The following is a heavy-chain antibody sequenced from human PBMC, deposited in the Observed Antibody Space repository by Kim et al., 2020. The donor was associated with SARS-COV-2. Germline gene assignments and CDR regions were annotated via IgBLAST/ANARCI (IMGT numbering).Heavy chain of an antibody. V-gene: IGHV3-30*01. Sequence: VDSVKGRFTNSRDNSKNTLYLQMNSLRAEDTAVYYCARDRNSNNWFDPWGQGTLVTVSS. CDR3: ARDRNSNNWFDP. D-gene: IGHD4-4*01. J-gene: IGHJ5*02.